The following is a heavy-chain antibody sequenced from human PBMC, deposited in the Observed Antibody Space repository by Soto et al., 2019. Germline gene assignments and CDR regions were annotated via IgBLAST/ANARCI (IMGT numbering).Heavy chain of an antibody. CDR1: GFTFSSYS. J-gene: IGHJ3*02. D-gene: IGHD3-9*01. Sequence: GGSLRLSCAASGFTFSSYSMNWVRQAPGKGLEWVSSISRTSDYIYYTNSMKGRFTISRDNAKNSLYLQMNSVRDEDTAVYYCARDYHLLTGYAFDIWGQGTMVTVSS. CDR3: ARDYHLLTGYAFDI. V-gene: IGHV3-21*06. CDR2: ISRTSDYI.